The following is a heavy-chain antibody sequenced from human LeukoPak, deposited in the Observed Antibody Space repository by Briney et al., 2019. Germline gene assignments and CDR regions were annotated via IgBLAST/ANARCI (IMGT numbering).Heavy chain of an antibody. D-gene: IGHD1-1*01. CDR2: IYHSGST. CDR3: ASTLERPKTDDAFDI. Sequence: SETLSLTCTVSGGSISSGGYYWSWIRQPPGKGLEWIGYIYHSGSTYYNPSLKSRVTISVDTSKNQFSLKLSSVTAADTAVYYCASTLERPKTDDAFDIWGQGTMVTVSS. J-gene: IGHJ3*02. CDR1: GGSISSGGYY. V-gene: IGHV4-30-2*02.